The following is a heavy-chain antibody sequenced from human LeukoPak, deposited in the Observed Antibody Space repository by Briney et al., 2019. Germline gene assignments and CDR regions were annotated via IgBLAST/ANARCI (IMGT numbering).Heavy chain of an antibody. CDR3: ARGDYYDSSGYYYHYNWFDP. Sequence: GGSLRLSCAASGFTFSSYAMHWVRKAPGKGLEWVAVISYDGSNKYYADSVKGRFTISRDNSKNTLYLQMNSLRAEDTAVYYCARGDYYDSSGYYYHYNWFDPWGQGTLVTVSS. CDR2: ISYDGSNK. V-gene: IGHV3-30-3*01. J-gene: IGHJ5*02. CDR1: GFTFSSYA. D-gene: IGHD3-22*01.